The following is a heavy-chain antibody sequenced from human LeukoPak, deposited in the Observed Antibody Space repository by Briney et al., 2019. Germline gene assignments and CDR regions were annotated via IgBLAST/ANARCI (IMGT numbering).Heavy chain of an antibody. Sequence: GGSLRLSCAASGFTFSSYAMSWVRQAPGKGLEWVSYINSGSSNIYYADSVKGRFTISRDNAKNSLYLQMNSLRAEDMAVYYCARDLRLFQHWGQGTLVTVSS. D-gene: IGHD6-25*01. CDR2: INSGSSNI. CDR1: GFTFSSYA. V-gene: IGHV3-48*04. J-gene: IGHJ1*01. CDR3: ARDLRLFQH.